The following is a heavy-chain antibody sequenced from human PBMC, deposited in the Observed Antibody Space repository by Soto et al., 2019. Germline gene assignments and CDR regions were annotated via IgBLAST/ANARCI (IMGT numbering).Heavy chain of an antibody. J-gene: IGHJ4*02. CDR2: ISGSGGST. Sequence: GGSLRLSCAASGFTFSSYAMSWVRQAPGKGLEWVSAISGSGGSTYYADSVKGRFTISRDNSKNTLYLQMNSLRAEDTAVYYCAKFYTGYSYGYVDYWGQGTLVTVSS. V-gene: IGHV3-23*01. CDR3: AKFYTGYSYGYVDY. D-gene: IGHD5-18*01. CDR1: GFTFSSYA.